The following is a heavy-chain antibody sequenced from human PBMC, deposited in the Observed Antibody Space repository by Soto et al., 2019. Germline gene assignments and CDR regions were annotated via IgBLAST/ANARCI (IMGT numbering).Heavy chain of an antibody. Sequence: EVQLLESGGGLVQPGGSLRLSCAASGFTFSSYAMTWVRQDPGKGLEWVSVIRGTGDTTYYADSVKGRFTISRDNSKNTLYLQMSSLRAEDTAIYYCAKQQGPGTPYYYAMDGWGQGTT. D-gene: IGHD1-1*01. J-gene: IGHJ6*02. CDR1: GFTFSSYA. CDR3: AKQQGPGTPYYYAMDG. V-gene: IGHV3-23*01. CDR2: IRGTGDTT.